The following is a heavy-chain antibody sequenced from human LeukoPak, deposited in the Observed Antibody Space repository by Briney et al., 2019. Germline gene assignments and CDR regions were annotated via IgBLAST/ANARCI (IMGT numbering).Heavy chain of an antibody. CDR1: GFTFNTYA. CDR3: ARDRRIAAAGTYYYYGMDV. D-gene: IGHD6-13*01. Sequence: GGSLRLSCAASGFTFNTYAMSWVRQAPGKGLEWVSVIYSGGSTYYADSVKGRFTISRDNSKNTLYLQMNSLRAEDTAVYYCARDRRIAAAGTYYYYGMDVWGQGTTVTVSS. V-gene: IGHV3-66*01. CDR2: IYSGGST. J-gene: IGHJ6*02.